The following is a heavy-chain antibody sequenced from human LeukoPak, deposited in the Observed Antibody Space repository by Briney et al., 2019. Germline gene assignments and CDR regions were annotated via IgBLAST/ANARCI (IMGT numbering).Heavy chain of an antibody. Sequence: SETLSLTCTVSGGYVSSGSYYWSWIRQPPGKGLEWIGYIYYSGSTNYNPSLKSRVTISVDTSKNQFSLKLSSVTAADTAVYYCARDRDYDSSGYYFDYWGQGTLVTVSS. D-gene: IGHD3-22*01. V-gene: IGHV4-61*01. CDR2: IYYSGST. CDR1: GGYVSSGSYY. J-gene: IGHJ4*02. CDR3: ARDRDYDSSGYYFDY.